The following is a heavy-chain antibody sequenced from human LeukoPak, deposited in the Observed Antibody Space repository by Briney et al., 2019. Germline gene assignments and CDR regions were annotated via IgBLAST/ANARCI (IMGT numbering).Heavy chain of an antibody. CDR2: ISAYNGNT. CDR1: GYTFTSYG. J-gene: IGHJ5*02. CDR3: ARVIYGSGSYYNEGWFDP. V-gene: IGHV1-18*01. D-gene: IGHD3-10*01. Sequence: ASVKVSCKASGYTFTSYGISWVRQAPGQGLEWMGWISAYNGNTNYAQKLQGRVTMTTDTSTSTAYMELRSLRSDDTAVYYCARVIYGSGSYYNEGWFDPWGQGTLVTVSS.